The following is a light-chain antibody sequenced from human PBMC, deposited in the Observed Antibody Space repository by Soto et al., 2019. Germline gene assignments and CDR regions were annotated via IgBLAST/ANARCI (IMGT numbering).Light chain of an antibody. V-gene: IGKV1-39*01. CDR3: QQTSAAPFT. J-gene: IGKJ3*01. Sequence: DIQMAQSPSSLSASVGDTITITCRASRNINTYLNWYQQEPGKAPKLLIFGASSLQSGVPSRFSGSGSRTDFTLTINSLQPEDFATYCCQQTSAAPFTFGPGTKVDIK. CDR2: GAS. CDR1: RNINTY.